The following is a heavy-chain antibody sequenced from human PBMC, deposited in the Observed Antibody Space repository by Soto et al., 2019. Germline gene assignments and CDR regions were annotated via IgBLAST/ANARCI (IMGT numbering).Heavy chain of an antibody. CDR1: GYTFTGYY. Sequence: ASVKVSCKASGYTFTGYYMHWVRQAPGQGLEWMGWINPNSGGTNYAQKFQGWVTMTRDTSISTAYMELSRLRSDDTAVYYCARGYSSGWYSSYFQHWGQGTLVTVSS. J-gene: IGHJ1*01. D-gene: IGHD6-19*01. V-gene: IGHV1-2*04. CDR2: INPNSGGT. CDR3: ARGYSSGWYSSYFQH.